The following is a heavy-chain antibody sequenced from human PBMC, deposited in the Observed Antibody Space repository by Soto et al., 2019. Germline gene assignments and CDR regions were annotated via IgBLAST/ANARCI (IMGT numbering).Heavy chain of an antibody. V-gene: IGHV3-7*01. CDR2: IKEDGSDK. CDR3: ARFTRGSSGDY. Sequence: EVQLVESGGDLVQTGGSLRLSCVASGFTFNTYWMSWVRQAPGKGLEWVANIKEDGSDKYYVDSVKGRFTISRDNAKNLLYLQMNSLGAGDTAMYDCARFTRGSSGDYWGQGTLVTVSS. J-gene: IGHJ4*02. CDR1: GFTFNTYW. D-gene: IGHD6-25*01.